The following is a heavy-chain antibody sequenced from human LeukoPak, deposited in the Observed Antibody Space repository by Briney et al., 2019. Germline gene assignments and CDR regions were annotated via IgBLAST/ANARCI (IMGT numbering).Heavy chain of an antibody. V-gene: IGHV3-48*04. CDR2: ISSSSSTI. CDR3: ASVLRSTRGLGFEP. J-gene: IGHJ5*02. Sequence: GGSLRLSCAASGFTFSSYSMNWVRQAPGKGLEWVSYISSSSSTIYYADSVKGRFTISRDNAKNSLYLQMNSLRAEDTAVYYCASVLRSTRGLGFEPWGQGTLVTVSS. CDR1: GFTFSSYS. D-gene: IGHD3-3*01.